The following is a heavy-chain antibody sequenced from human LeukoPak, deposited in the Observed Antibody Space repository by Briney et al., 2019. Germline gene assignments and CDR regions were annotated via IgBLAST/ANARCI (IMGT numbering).Heavy chain of an antibody. V-gene: IGHV4-59*12. CDR1: GGSISSYY. Sequence: SETLSLTCTVSGGSISSYYWSWIRQPPGKGLEWIGYIYYSGSTNYNPSLKSRVTISVDTSKNQFSLKLSSVTAADTAVYYCASRRLFRWYMDVWGKGTTVTVSS. D-gene: IGHD2-21*01. J-gene: IGHJ6*03. CDR2: IYYSGST. CDR3: ASRRLFRWYMDV.